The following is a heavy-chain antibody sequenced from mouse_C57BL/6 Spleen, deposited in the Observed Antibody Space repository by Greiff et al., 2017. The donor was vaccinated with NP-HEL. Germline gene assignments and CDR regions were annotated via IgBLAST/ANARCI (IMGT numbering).Heavy chain of an antibody. J-gene: IGHJ2*01. D-gene: IGHD1-1*01. Sequence: QVHVKQSGAELVRPGASVTLSCKASGYTFTDYEMHWVKQTPVHGLEWIGAIDPETGGTAYNQKFKGKAILTADKSSSTAYMELRSLTSEDSAVYYCTRRGYITTVVEGYFDYWGQGTTLTVSS. CDR3: TRRGYITTVVEGYFDY. V-gene: IGHV1-15*01. CDR1: GYTFTDYE. CDR2: IDPETGGT.